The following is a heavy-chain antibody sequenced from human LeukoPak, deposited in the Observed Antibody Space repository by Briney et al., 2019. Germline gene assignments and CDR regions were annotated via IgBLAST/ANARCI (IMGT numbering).Heavy chain of an antibody. J-gene: IGHJ2*01. CDR1: GFTFSSYS. CDR2: ISSTSGYI. V-gene: IGHV3-21*01. CDR3: ARDRVGYWYFDL. Sequence: NPGGSLRLSCAASGFTFSSYSMNWVRQAPGKGLEWVSSISSTSGYIYYADSVKGRFTISRDNAKNSVYLQMNSLRAEDTAVYYCARDRVGYWYFDLWGRGTLVTVSS. D-gene: IGHD3-10*01.